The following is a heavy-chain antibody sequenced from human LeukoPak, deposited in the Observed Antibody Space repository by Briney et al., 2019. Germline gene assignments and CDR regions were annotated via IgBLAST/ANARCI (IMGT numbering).Heavy chain of an antibody. J-gene: IGHJ4*02. CDR3: ARLGSGRWLQTPGY. V-gene: IGHV4-39*07. Sequence: SETLSLTCTVSGGSVSSYYWGWIRQPPGKGLEWIGSIYYSGSTYYNPSLKSRVTISVDTSKNQFSLKLSSVTAADTAVYYCARLGSGRWLQTPGYWGQGTLVTVSS. CDR1: GGSVSSYY. D-gene: IGHD5-24*01. CDR2: IYYSGST.